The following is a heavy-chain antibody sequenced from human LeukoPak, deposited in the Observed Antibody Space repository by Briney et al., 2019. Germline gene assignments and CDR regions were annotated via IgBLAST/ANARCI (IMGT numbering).Heavy chain of an antibody. CDR2: IYYSGST. V-gene: IGHV4-39*01. J-gene: IGHJ4*02. CDR3: ARLMGPIVVVPAAPPGIDY. Sequence: SETPSLTCTVSGGSISSSSYYWGWIRQPPGKGLEWIGSIYYSGSTYYNPSLKSRVTISVDTSKNQFSLKLSSVTAADTAVYYCARLMGPIVVVPAAPPGIDYWGQGTLVTVSS. D-gene: IGHD2-2*01. CDR1: GGSISSSSYY.